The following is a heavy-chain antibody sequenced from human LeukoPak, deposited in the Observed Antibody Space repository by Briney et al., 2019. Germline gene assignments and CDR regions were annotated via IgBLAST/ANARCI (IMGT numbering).Heavy chain of an antibody. V-gene: IGHV4-39*07. CDR2: IYTSGST. CDR3: ASLHGGYYFDY. Sequence: SETLSLTCTVSGGSISSSSYYWGWIRQPPGKGLEWIGRIYTSGSTNYNPSLKSRVTISVDTSKNQFSLKLSSVTAADTAVYYCASLHGGYYFDYWGQGTLVTVSS. J-gene: IGHJ4*02. CDR1: GGSISSSSYY. D-gene: IGHD3-16*01.